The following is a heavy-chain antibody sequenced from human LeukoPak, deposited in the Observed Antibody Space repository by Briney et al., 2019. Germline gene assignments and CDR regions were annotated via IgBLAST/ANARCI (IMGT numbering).Heavy chain of an antibody. CDR1: GFTFDDYT. J-gene: IGHJ4*02. CDR2: ISWDGGST. Sequence: GGSLRLSCAASGFTFDDYTMHWVRQAPGKGLEWVSLISWDGGSTYYADSVKGRFTISRDNAKNSLYLQMNSLRAEDTAVYYCARGSSGWYDYWGQGTLVTVSS. V-gene: IGHV3-43*01. CDR3: ARGSSGWYDY. D-gene: IGHD6-19*01.